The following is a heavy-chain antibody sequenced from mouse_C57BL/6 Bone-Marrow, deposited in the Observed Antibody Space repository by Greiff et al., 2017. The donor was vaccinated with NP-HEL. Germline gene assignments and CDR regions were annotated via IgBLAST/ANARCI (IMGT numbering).Heavy chain of an antibody. V-gene: IGHV5-16*01. D-gene: IGHD2-1*01. CDR3: ARVGGYGNCFDY. CDR1: GFTFSDYY. CDR2: INYDGSST. J-gene: IGHJ2*01. Sequence: DVKLVESEGGLVQPGSSMKLSCTASGFTFSDYYMAWVRQVPEKGLEWVANINYDGSSTYYLDSLKSRFIISRDNAKNILYLQMSSLKSEDTATYYCARVGGYGNCFDYWGQGTTLTVSS.